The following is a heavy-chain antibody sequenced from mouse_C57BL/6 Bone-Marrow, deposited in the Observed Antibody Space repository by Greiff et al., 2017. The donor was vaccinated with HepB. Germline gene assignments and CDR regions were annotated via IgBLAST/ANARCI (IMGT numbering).Heavy chain of an antibody. CDR1: GFTFSDYG. CDR3: ARHTTPHWYFDV. V-gene: IGHV5-15*01. J-gene: IGHJ1*03. D-gene: IGHD1-1*01. CDR2: ISNLAYSI. Sequence: EVQRVESGGGLVQPGGSLKLSCAASGFTFSDYGMAWVRQAPRKGPEWVAFISNLAYSIYYADTVTGRFTISRENAKNSLYLEMSSLRSEDTAMYYCARHTTPHWYFDVWGTGTTVTVSS.